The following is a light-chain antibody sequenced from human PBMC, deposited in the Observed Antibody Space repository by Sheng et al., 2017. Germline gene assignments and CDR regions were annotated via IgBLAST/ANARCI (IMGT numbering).Light chain of an antibody. CDR2: DAS. V-gene: IGKV1-13*02. Sequence: IQMTQSPSSVSASIGDRVTITCRASQGISSALAWYQQKPGKAPKLLIYDASSLESGVPSRFSGSGSGTDFTLTIASLQPDDFATYYCQQYNVINFTFGPGTRV. CDR1: QGISSA. CDR3: QQYNVINFT. J-gene: IGKJ3*01.